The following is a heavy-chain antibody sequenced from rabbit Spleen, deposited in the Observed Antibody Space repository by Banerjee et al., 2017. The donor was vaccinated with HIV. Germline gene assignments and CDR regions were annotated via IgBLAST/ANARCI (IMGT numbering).Heavy chain of an antibody. CDR2: IRVSGTAYT. D-gene: IGHD1-1*01. CDR3: ARDVDGGSGYELQYFRL. CDR1: GFSFSNKAV. Sequence: QEQLEESGGGLVQPEGSLTLTCTASGFSFSNKAVMCWVRQAPGKGLEWIACIRVSGTAYTYYASWAKGRFTISKTSSTTVTLQMTSLTAADTATYFCARDVDGGSGYELQYFRLWGPGTLVTVS. V-gene: IGHV1S45*01. J-gene: IGHJ4*01.